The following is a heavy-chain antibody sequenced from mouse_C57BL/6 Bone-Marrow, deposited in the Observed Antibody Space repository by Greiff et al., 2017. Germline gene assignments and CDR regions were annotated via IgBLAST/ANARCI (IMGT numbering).Heavy chain of an antibody. D-gene: IGHD2-4*01. Sequence: EVQRVESGGGLVQPGGSLKLSCAASGFTFSDYYIYWVRQTPEKRLEWVAYISNGGGSTYYPDTVKGRFTISRDNANNTLYLQMSRLKSDDTALYHWPRRRLYALDYWGQGTPPTVSP. CDR3: PRRRLYALDY. V-gene: IGHV5-12*01. CDR2: ISNGGGST. CDR1: GFTFSDYY. J-gene: IGHJ2*01.